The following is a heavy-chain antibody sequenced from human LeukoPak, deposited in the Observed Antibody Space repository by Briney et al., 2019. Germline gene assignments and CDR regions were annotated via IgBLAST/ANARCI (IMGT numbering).Heavy chain of an antibody. CDR1: GGSISSYY. V-gene: IGHV4-59*01. Sequence: SETLSLTCTVSGGSISSYYWSWIRQPPGKGLEWIGYIYYSGSTNYNPSLKSRVTISVDTSKNQFSLKLSSVTAADTAVYYCARTKGPKLGAYAFDIWGQGTMVTVSS. J-gene: IGHJ3*02. D-gene: IGHD7-27*01. CDR2: IYYSGST. CDR3: ARTKGPKLGAYAFDI.